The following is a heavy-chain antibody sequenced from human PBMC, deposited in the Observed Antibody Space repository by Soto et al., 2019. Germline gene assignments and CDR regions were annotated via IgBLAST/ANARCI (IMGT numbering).Heavy chain of an antibody. Sequence: GASVKVSCKASGGTFSSYAISWVRQAPGQGLDWMGGIIPIFGTANYAQKFQGRVTITADESTSTAYMELSSLRSEDTAVYYCARSGKSGYDYEGSPFDYWGQGTLVTVSS. D-gene: IGHD5-12*01. J-gene: IGHJ4*02. CDR1: GGTFSSYA. CDR3: ARSGKSGYDYEGSPFDY. CDR2: IIPIFGTA. V-gene: IGHV1-69*13.